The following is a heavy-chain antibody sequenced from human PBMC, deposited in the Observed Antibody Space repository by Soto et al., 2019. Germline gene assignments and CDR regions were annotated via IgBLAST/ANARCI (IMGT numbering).Heavy chain of an antibody. CDR2: INHSGST. CDR1: GGSFSGYY. D-gene: IGHD4-17*01. Sequence: QVQLQQWGAGLLKPSETLSLTCAVYGGSFSGYYWSWIRQPPGKGLEWIGEINHSGSTNYNPSLNSRVTISVDTSKNQFSLKLSSVTAADTAVYYCARAMTTVTTAVNWFDPWGQGTLVTVSS. J-gene: IGHJ5*02. CDR3: ARAMTTVTTAVNWFDP. V-gene: IGHV4-34*01.